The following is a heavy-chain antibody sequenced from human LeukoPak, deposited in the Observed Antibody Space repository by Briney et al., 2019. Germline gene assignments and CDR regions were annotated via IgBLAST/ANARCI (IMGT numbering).Heavy chain of an antibody. Sequence: ASVKVSCKASGYTFTSYGSSWVRQAPGQGLGWMGWISGYNGNTNYAQKLQGRVTMTTDTSTSTAYMELRSLISDDTAIYYCARQVDTTMALPDYWGQGTLVTVSS. D-gene: IGHD5-18*01. CDR2: ISGYNGNT. CDR3: ARQVDTTMALPDY. J-gene: IGHJ4*02. V-gene: IGHV1-18*01. CDR1: GYTFTSYG.